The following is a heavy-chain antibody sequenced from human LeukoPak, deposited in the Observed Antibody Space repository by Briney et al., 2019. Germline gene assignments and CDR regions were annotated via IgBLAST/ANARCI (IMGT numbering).Heavy chain of an antibody. V-gene: IGHV3-23*01. CDR2: ISGSGGST. CDR3: AKVPQWLVGEPDY. Sequence: GRSLRLSCAASGFTFDDYAMSWVRQAPGKGLEWVSAISGSGGSTYYADSVKGRFTISRDNSKNTLYLQMNSLRAEDTAVYYCAKVPQWLVGEPDYWGQGTLVTVSS. J-gene: IGHJ4*02. D-gene: IGHD6-19*01. CDR1: GFTFDDYA.